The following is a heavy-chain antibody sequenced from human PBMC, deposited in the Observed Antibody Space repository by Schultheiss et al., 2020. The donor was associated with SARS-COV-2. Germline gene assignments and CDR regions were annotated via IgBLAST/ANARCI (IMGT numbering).Heavy chain of an antibody. J-gene: IGHJ2*01. CDR1: GFTFGDYA. D-gene: IGHD2-2*01. CDR2: IRSKAYGGTT. V-gene: IGHV3-49*04. CDR3: ARDHDSDTVDETPTSSWDWYFDL. Sequence: GESLKISCTASGFTFGDYAMSWVRQAPGKGLEWVGFIRSKAYGGTTEYAASVKGRFTISRDDSKSIAYLQMNSLKTEDTAVYYCARDHDSDTVDETPTSSWDWYFDLWGRGTPVTFSS.